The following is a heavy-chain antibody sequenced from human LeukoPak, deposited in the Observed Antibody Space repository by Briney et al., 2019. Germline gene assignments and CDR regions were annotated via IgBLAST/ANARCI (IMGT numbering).Heavy chain of an antibody. Sequence: PGGSLRLSCAASGFTFSSYAMSWVRQAPGKGLEWVSAISGSGGSTYYADSVKGRFPISRDNSKNTLYLQMNSLRAEDTAVYYCAKGYSSGWTRTQYFDYWGQGTLVTVSS. CDR1: GFTFSSYA. J-gene: IGHJ4*02. CDR3: AKGYSSGWTRTQYFDY. V-gene: IGHV3-23*01. CDR2: ISGSGGST. D-gene: IGHD6-19*01.